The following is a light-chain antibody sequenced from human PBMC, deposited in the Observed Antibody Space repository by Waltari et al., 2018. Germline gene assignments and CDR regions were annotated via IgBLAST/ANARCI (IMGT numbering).Light chain of an antibody. CDR1: QRVLYSSNNKNY. V-gene: IGKV4-1*01. Sequence: DIVMTQSPDSLAVSLGGRATINCKASQRVLYSSNNKNYLAWYQQEPGQPPKLLIYWASTRESGVPDRVSGSGSGTDFTLPISSLQAEDVAVYYCQQYYSAPFTFGPGTKVDIK. CDR3: QQYYSAPFT. CDR2: WAS. J-gene: IGKJ3*01.